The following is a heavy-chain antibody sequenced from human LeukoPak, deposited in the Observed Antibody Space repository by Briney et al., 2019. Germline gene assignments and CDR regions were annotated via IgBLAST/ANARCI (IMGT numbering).Heavy chain of an antibody. D-gene: IGHD6-19*01. CDR2: IKQGGSEK. V-gene: IGHV3-7*01. CDR1: GFTFSNYW. J-gene: IGHJ4*02. CDR3: ARDAYSSGWTPFDY. Sequence: GGSLRLSCAASGFTFSNYWINWVRQAPGKGLEWVANIKQGGSEKYYVDSVKGRFTISRDNAKNSLYLQMNSLRAEDTAVYYCARDAYSSGWTPFDYWGQGTLVTVSS.